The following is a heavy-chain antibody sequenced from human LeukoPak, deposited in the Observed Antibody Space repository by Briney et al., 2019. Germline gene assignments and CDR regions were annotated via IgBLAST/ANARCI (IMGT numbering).Heavy chain of an antibody. CDR1: GFTFSNAW. J-gene: IGHJ6*02. CDR3: TTDQAWAVTTGFYYYYYGMDV. D-gene: IGHD4-17*01. V-gene: IGHV3-15*01. Sequence: GGSLRLSCAASGFTFSNAWMSWVRQAPGKGLEWVGRTKSKTDGGTTDYAAPVKGRFTISRDDSKNTLYLQMNSLKTEDTAVYYCTTDQAWAVTTGFYYYYYGMDVWGQGTTVTVSS. CDR2: TKSKTDGGTT.